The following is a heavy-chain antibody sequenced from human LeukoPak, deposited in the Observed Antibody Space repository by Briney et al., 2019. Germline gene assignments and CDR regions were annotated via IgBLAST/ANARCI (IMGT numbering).Heavy chain of an antibody. D-gene: IGHD3-16*02. CDR2: IYCSGST. CDR3: ARARWDYYDYVWGSYLTEAPYFDY. CDR1: GGSISSYY. V-gene: IGHV4-59*01. J-gene: IGHJ4*02. Sequence: PSETLSLTCTVSGGSISSYYWSWIRQPPGKGLEWIGYIYCSGSTNYNPSLKSRVTISVDTSKNQFSLKLSSVTAADTAVYYCARARWDYYDYVWGSYLTEAPYFDYWGQGTLVTVSS.